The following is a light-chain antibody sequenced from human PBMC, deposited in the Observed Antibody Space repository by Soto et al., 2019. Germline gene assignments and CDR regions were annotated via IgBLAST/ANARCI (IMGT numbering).Light chain of an antibody. CDR3: QQYNNWPLT. V-gene: IGKV3D-15*01. Sequence: EIVMTQSPATLSVSPGERATLSCRASQSVTINFAWYQQKPGQPRRPLNYGASTRDDGIKARFSVTMSGTEFTLTISSLQSEDLAYYDCQQYNNWPLTCGGGTKVEIK. J-gene: IGKJ4*01. CDR1: QSVTIN. CDR2: GAS.